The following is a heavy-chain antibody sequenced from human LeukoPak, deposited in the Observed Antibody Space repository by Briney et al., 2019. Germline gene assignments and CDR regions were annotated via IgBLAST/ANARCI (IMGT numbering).Heavy chain of an antibody. CDR2: IRSKANSYAT. CDR1: GFTFSGSA. V-gene: IGHV3-73*01. J-gene: IGHJ6*02. Sequence: GGSLKLSCVASGFTFSGSAMLWVRQASGRGLEWVGRIRSKANSYATAYAASVKGRFTISRDDSKNTAYLQMNSLKTEDAAVYYCTRQESADRGMDVWGQGTTATVSS. CDR3: TRQESADRGMDV.